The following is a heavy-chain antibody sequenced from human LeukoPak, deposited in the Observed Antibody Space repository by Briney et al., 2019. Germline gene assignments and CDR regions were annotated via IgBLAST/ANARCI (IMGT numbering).Heavy chain of an antibody. V-gene: IGHV3-33*08. D-gene: IGHD5-24*01. CDR1: GFTFSSYG. CDR2: IWYDGSNK. CDR3: ARVVRDLEMATMGYYYYMDV. J-gene: IGHJ6*03. Sequence: PGGSLRLSCAASGFTFSSYGMHWVRQAPGKGLEWVAVIWYDGSNKYYADSVKGRFTISRDNSKNTLYLQMNSLRAEDTAVYYCARVVRDLEMATMGYYYYMDVWGKGTTVTVSS.